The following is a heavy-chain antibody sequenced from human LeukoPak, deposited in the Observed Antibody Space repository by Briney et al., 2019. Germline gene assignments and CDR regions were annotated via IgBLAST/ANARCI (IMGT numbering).Heavy chain of an antibody. CDR3: ARQLTMVRGVTRYWFDP. CDR2: INHSGST. J-gene: IGHJ5*02. V-gene: IGHV4-34*01. CDR1: GGSFSGYY. Sequence: SETLSLTCAVYGGSFSGYYWSWIRQPPGKGLEWIGEINHSGSTNYNPSLKSRVTISVDTSKNQFSLKLSSVTAADTAVYYCARQLTMVRGVTRYWFDPWGQGTLVTVSS. D-gene: IGHD3-10*01.